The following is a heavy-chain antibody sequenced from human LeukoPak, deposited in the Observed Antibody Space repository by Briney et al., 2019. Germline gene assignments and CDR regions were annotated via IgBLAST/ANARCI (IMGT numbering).Heavy chain of an antibody. J-gene: IGHJ2*01. CDR2: ISSGGSYM. CDR1: GFTFSGYG. D-gene: IGHD3-10*01. V-gene: IGHV3-21*01. Sequence: PGGSLRLSCAASGFTFSGYGMNWVRQAPGKGLEWVSSISSGGSYMYYADSLKGRFTISRDNAKNSLYLQMNSLRAEDTAVYYCARVGAKGGWYYYLGGRGTLVTVSS. CDR3: ARVGAKGGWYYYL.